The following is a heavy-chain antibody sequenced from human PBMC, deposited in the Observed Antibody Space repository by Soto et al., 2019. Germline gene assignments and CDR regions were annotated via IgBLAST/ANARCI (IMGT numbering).Heavy chain of an antibody. V-gene: IGHV5-51*01. Sequence: GESLKISCKSSGYSFSSYWIAWVRLMPGKGLEWMGSIYPDDSDTKYSPSFQGQVTISADKSISAAYLQWSSLKASDAAIYYCARNSLTGYYNYYYSMDVWGQGTTVTVSS. D-gene: IGHD3-9*01. CDR2: IYPDDSDT. CDR3: ARNSLTGYYNYYYSMDV. J-gene: IGHJ6*02. CDR1: GYSFSSYW.